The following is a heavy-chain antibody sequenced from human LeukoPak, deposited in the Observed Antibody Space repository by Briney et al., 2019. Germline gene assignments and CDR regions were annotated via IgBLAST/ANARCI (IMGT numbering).Heavy chain of an antibody. CDR2: ISYDGSNK. J-gene: IGHJ4*02. CDR1: GFTFSSYG. CDR3: AVVNYYDSSGPPDY. D-gene: IGHD3-22*01. V-gene: IGHV3-30*03. Sequence: GGSLRLSCAASGFTFSSYGMHWVRQAPGKGLEWVAVISYDGSNKYYADSVKGRFTISRDNSKSTLYLQMNSLRAEDTAVYYCAVVNYYDSSGPPDYWGQGTLVTVSS.